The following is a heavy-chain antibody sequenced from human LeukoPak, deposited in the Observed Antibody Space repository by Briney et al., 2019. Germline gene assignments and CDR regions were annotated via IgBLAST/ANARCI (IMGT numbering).Heavy chain of an antibody. CDR1: GGTFSGSY. V-gene: IGHV4-34*01. CDR2: IKHSVSA. CDR3: ARASRAARLHY. J-gene: IGHJ4*02. Sequence: PSETLSLTCAVSGGTFSGSYWSWIRQPPGKGLEWIGEIKHSVSAKYNPSLKRRVAISVDTSKNQFSLKLSSVTAADTAVYYCARASRAARLHYWGQGTLVTVSS. D-gene: IGHD6-6*01.